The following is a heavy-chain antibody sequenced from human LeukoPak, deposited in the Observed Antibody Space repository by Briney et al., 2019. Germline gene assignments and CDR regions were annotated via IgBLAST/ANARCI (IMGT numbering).Heavy chain of an antibody. Sequence: GASVTVSCTASGYTFANYGITWVRQAPGQGLEWMGWISAYNGNTNYAQRLQGRVTMTTDTSASTAYMELRSLRSDDTAVYYCARDSSADLFYYDAASDYWGQGTLVTVSS. V-gene: IGHV1-18*01. J-gene: IGHJ4*02. D-gene: IGHD3-22*01. CDR3: ARDSSADLFYYDAASDY. CDR1: GYTFANYG. CDR2: ISAYNGNT.